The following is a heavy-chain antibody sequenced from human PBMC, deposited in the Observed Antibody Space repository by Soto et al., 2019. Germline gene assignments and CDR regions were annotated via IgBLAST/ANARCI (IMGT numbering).Heavy chain of an antibody. CDR1: GFTFSSYG. V-gene: IGHV3-33*01. Sequence: QVELVESGGGVVHPGGSLRLACAASGFTFSSYGMHWVRQAPGKGLEWVAVIWFDGSKEFYAASVEGRFTISRDNSKNMVYLEMNSPRDVDTAVYYCARAVPAAKGWFDSWGQGTLVTVSS. D-gene: IGHD2-2*01. CDR3: ARAVPAAKGWFDS. J-gene: IGHJ5*01. CDR2: IWFDGSKE.